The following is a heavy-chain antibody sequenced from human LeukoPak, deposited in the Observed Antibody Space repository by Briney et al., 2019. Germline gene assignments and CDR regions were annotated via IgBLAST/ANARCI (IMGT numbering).Heavy chain of an antibody. D-gene: IGHD5-12*01. CDR1: GFTFSRYW. CDR3: ARSYGWLPGGM. Sequence: GGSLRLSCAASGFTFSRYWMSWVRQAPGKGLEWGANIKEDGSEKNHVDSVKGRFTISRDNAKNSLYLQMNSLRAEDTAVYYCARSYGWLPGGMWSQGTLVTVSS. J-gene: IGHJ4*02. V-gene: IGHV3-7*05. CDR2: IKEDGSEK.